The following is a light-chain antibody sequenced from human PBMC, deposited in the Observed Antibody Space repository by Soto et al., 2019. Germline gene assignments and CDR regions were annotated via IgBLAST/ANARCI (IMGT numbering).Light chain of an antibody. CDR1: QTINNNF. CDR3: QQYGSSPPYT. Sequence: EIILTQSSGTLSLSPGERATLSCRASQTINNNFLGWYQQKPGQAPRLLIFAASRRASGIPDRFSGSGSGTDFTLTISRLEPGDFGVYYCQQYGSSPPYTFGQGTKLDI. V-gene: IGKV3-20*01. J-gene: IGKJ2*01. CDR2: AAS.